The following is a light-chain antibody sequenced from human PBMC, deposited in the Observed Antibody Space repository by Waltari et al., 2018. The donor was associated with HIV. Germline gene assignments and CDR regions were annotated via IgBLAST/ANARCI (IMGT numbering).Light chain of an antibody. V-gene: IGKV3-15*01. CDR1: QSISSN. CDR2: RAS. Sequence: EIVMTQSPATLSVSPGERVTLSCRASQSISSNLAWYQQKPGQAPRPLIYRASSRATGIPARFSGSGSGTEFTLTISSLQSEDFALYYCQQYNKFPFTFGGGTKVEIK. CDR3: QQYNKFPFT. J-gene: IGKJ4*01.